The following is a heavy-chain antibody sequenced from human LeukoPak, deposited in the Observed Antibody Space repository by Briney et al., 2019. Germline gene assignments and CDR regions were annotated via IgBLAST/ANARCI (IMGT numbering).Heavy chain of an antibody. V-gene: IGHV4-59*01. D-gene: IGHD3-22*01. Sequence: SETLSLTCTVSGGSISSYHWSWIRQPPGKGLEWIGYIYYSGGTNYNPSLKSRVTISVDTSKNQFSLKLSSVTAADTAVYYCARARDSSGYLHYYYGMDVWGQGTTVTVSS. CDR1: GGSISSYH. CDR2: IYYSGGT. J-gene: IGHJ6*02. CDR3: ARARDSSGYLHYYYGMDV.